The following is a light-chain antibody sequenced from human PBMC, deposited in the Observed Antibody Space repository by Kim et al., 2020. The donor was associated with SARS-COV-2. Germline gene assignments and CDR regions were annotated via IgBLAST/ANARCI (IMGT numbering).Light chain of an antibody. J-gene: IGLJ1*01. CDR2: DVS. V-gene: IGLV2-14*03. CDR3: SSYTSSSTPYV. Sequence: QSVTISGTETSSDVGGYNYVSWYQQHPGKAPKLMIYDVSNRPSGVSNRFSGSKSGNTASLTISGLQAEDEADYYCSSYTSSSTPYVFGTGTKVTVL. CDR1: SSDVGGYNY.